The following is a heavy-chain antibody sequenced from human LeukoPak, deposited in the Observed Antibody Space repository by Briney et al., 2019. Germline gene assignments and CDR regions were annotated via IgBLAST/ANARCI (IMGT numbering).Heavy chain of an antibody. CDR1: GSTFSGSA. CDR3: TSRPTVYYYYMDV. CDR2: IRSKANSYAT. J-gene: IGHJ6*03. Sequence: GGSLRLSCAASGSTFSGSAMHWVRQASGKGLEWVGRIRSKANSYATAYAASVKGRFTISRDDSKNTAYLQMNSLKTEDTAVYYCTSRPTVYYYYMDVWGKGTTVTVSS. V-gene: IGHV3-73*01. D-gene: IGHD4-17*01.